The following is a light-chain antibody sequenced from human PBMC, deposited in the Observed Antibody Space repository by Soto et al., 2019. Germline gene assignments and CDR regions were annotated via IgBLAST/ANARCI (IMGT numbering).Light chain of an antibody. CDR1: SSNIGSNY. CDR3: AAWDDTLSRHV. V-gene: IGLV1-47*01. CDR2: RNN. Sequence: QSALTQPPSASATPGQRVTISCSGSSSNIGSNYVYWYQQLPGTAPKLLIYRNNQRPSGVPDRFSGSKSGTSASLAISGLRSEDVVDYSCAAWDDTLSRHVLGPVTKV. J-gene: IGLJ1*01.